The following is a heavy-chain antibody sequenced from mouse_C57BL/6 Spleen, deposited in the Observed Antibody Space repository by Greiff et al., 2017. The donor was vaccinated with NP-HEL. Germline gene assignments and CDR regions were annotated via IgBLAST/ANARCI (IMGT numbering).Heavy chain of an antibody. CDR2: IYPGDGDT. D-gene: IGHD2-2*01. CDR3: ARVTGEGYAMDY. CDR1: GYAFSSSW. J-gene: IGHJ4*01. Sequence: QVQLQQSGPELVKPGASVKISCKASGYAFSSSWMNWVKQRPGKGLEWIGRIYPGDGDTNYNGKFKGKATLTAAKSSSTAYMQLSRLTSEDAAVDLCARVTGEGYAMDYWGQGTSVTVSS. V-gene: IGHV1-82*01.